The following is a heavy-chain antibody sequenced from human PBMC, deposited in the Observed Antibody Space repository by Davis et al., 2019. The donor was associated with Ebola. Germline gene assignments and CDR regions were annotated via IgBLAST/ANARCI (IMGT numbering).Heavy chain of an antibody. J-gene: IGHJ4*02. CDR3: ARTYYYDSSGYYGGYYFDY. Sequence: PGGSLRLSCTVSGGSISSSSYYWGWIRQPPGKGLEWIGSIYYSGSTYYNPSLKSRVTISVDTSKNQFSLKLSSVTAADTAVYYCARTYYYDSSGYYGGYYFDYWGQGTLVTVSS. CDR1: GGSISSSSYY. CDR2: IYYSGST. V-gene: IGHV4-39*07. D-gene: IGHD3-22*01.